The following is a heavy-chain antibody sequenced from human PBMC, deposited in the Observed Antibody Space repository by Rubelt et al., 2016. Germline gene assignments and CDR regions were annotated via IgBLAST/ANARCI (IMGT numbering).Heavy chain of an antibody. J-gene: IGHJ5*02. CDR1: GGSISSSSYY. Sequence: QLQLQESGPGLVKPSETLSLTCTVSGGSISSSSYYWGWIRQHPGKGLEWIGYIYYSGSTYYNPSLKSRVTISVDTSKNQFSLKLSSVTAADTAVYYCAGSTVGGWFDPWGQGTLVTVSS. V-gene: IGHV4-39*07. CDR2: IYYSGST. CDR3: AGSTVGGWFDP. D-gene: IGHD1-26*01.